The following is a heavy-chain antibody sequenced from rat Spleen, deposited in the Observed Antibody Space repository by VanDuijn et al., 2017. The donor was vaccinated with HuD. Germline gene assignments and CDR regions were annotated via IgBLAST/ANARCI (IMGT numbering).Heavy chain of an antibody. CDR1: GFSLTSYD. CDR3: ARSAKYYYDGSYYYVHFDY. J-gene: IGHJ2*01. D-gene: IGHD1-12*02. CDR2: IWDNGNT. Sequence: QVQLKESGPGLVQPSQTLSLTCTVSGFSLTSYDVSWVRQPPGKGLEWMGIIWDNGNTNYNSALKSRLSISRDTSKSQVYLKMDSLQAEDTATYYCARSAKYYYDGSYYYVHFDYWGQGVMVTVSS. V-gene: IGHV2-13*01.